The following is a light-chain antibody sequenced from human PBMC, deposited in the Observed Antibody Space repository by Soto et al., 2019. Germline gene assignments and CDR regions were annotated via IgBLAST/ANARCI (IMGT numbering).Light chain of an antibody. J-gene: IGLJ1*01. CDR3: SSYTSSSTQV. V-gene: IGLV2-14*01. CDR2: EVS. Sequence: QSALTQPASVSGSPGQSITISCTGTSSDVGGYYYVSWYQHHPGKAPKLMIYEVSNRPSGVSNRFSGSKSGNTASLTISGLQAEDEADYYCSSYTSSSTQVFGTGTKLPS. CDR1: SSDVGGYYY.